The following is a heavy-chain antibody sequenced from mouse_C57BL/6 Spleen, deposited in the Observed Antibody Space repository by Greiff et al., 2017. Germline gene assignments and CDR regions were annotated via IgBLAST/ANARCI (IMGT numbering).Heavy chain of an antibody. CDR1: GFTFSDYG. CDR2: ISSGSSTI. V-gene: IGHV5-17*01. Sequence: EVKLMESGGGLVKPGGSLKLSCAASGFTFSDYGMNWVRQAPEKGLEWVAYISSGSSTIYYADTVKGRFTISSYNAKNTLFLQMTSLTSEDTARYYCAKRGPPYFDYWGQGATLTVSS. J-gene: IGHJ2*01. CDR3: AKRGPPYFDY.